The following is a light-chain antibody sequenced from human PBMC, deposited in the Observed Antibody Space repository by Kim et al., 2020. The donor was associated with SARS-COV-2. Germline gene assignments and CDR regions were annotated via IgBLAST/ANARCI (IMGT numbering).Light chain of an antibody. V-gene: IGLV1-44*01. J-gene: IGLJ3*02. CDR1: RSNIGSNS. CDR2: NDN. CDR3: AAWDYSLKGWV. Sequence: GQRGTVSCSGSRSNIGSNSVNWFQQVPGTAPKLLIYNDNQRPSGVPDRVSGSKSGTSASLAIGGLQSEDEGHYYCAAWDYSLKGWVFGGGTQLTVL.